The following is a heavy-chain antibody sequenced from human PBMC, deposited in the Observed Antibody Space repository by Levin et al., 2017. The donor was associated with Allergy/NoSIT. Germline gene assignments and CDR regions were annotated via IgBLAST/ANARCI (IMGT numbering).Heavy chain of an antibody. Sequence: SQTLSLPCTVSGGSISSGSYYWSWIRQPAGKGLEWIGRIYTSGSTNYNPSLKSRVTISVDTSKNQFSLKLSSVTAADTAVYYCARGQMITMVRGRRGAFDSWGQGTMDTVSS. CDR1: GGSISSGSYY. D-gene: IGHD3-10*01. CDR2: IYTSGST. CDR3: ARGQMITMVRGRRGAFDS. V-gene: IGHV4-61*02. J-gene: IGHJ3*02.